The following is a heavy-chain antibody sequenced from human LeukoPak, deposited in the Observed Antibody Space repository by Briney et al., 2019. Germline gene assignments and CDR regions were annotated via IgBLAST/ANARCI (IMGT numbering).Heavy chain of an antibody. CDR1: GFTFDDYA. D-gene: IGHD3-10*01. Sequence: GGSLRLSCAVSGFTFDDYAMHWVRQVPGKGLEWVSGINWNSDSIGYADSVKGRFTTSRDNAKNSLYLQLNSLRAEDTALYYCARDTHYYGSGSPAFNLWGRGTMVTVSS. J-gene: IGHJ3*01. CDR2: INWNSDSI. V-gene: IGHV3-9*01. CDR3: ARDTHYYGSGSPAFNL.